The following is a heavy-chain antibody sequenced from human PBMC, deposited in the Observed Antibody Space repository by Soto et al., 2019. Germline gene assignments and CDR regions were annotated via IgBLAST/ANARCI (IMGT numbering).Heavy chain of an antibody. J-gene: IGHJ6*02. CDR3: AKDGKAGYGMDV. CDR1: GITFSTFG. CDR2: ISYDGTNK. V-gene: IGHV3-30*18. Sequence: QVQLVESGGGVVQPGRSLRISCAASGITFSTFGMHWVRQAPGKGLEWVAVISYDGTNKYSADSVKGRFTISRDNSKNTLYLQMNSLRADDTAVYYCAKDGKAGYGMDVWGQGTTVTVSS. D-gene: IGHD2-15*01.